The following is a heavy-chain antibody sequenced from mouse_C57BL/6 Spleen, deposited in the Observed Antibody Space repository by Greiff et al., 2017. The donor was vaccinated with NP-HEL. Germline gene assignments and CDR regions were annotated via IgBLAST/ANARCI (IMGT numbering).Heavy chain of an antibody. J-gene: IGHJ1*03. CDR3: AREGYSPYWYFDV. V-gene: IGHV3-6*01. D-gene: IGHD2-12*01. CDR2: ISYDGSN. CDR1: GYSITSGYY. Sequence: DVKLQESGPGLVKPSQSLSLTCSVTGYSITSGYYWNWIRQFPGNKLEWMGYISYDGSNNYNPSLKNPISLTRDTTKNQFFLKLNSVTTEDTATYYCAREGYSPYWYFDVWGTGTTVTVSS.